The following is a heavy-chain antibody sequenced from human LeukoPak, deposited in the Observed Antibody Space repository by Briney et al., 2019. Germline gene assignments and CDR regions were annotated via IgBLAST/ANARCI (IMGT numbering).Heavy chain of an antibody. CDR1: GFTFSGSA. J-gene: IGHJ4*02. Sequence: GGSLRLSCAASGFTFSGSAMHWVRQASGKGLEWVGRIRSKANSYATAYAASVKGRFTISRDDSKNTAYLQMNSLKTEDTAVYYCIRGAGSQDYWGQGTLVTVSS. V-gene: IGHV3-73*01. CDR2: IRSKANSYAT. CDR3: IRGAGSQDY. D-gene: IGHD5-24*01.